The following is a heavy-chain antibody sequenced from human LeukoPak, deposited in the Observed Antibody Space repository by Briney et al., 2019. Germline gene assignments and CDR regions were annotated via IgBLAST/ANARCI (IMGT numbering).Heavy chain of an antibody. CDR1: GFSFSTYN. D-gene: IGHD2-21*01. V-gene: IGHV3-21*04. J-gene: IGHJ4*02. Sequence: GGSLRLSCAASGFSFSTYNMNWVRQAPGKGLEWVSSITSSSSYIYYADSVKGRFTISRDNAKSSLYLQMNSLRAEDAAVYYCAKAPVTTCSGAYCYPFDYWGQGTLVTVSS. CDR2: ITSSSSYI. CDR3: AKAPVTTCSGAYCYPFDY.